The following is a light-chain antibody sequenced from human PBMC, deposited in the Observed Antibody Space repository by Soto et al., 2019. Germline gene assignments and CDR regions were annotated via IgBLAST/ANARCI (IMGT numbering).Light chain of an antibody. J-gene: IGLJ2*01. CDR2: LERSGSY. V-gene: IGLV4-60*02. CDR3: ETWDTSTRV. CDR1: SGHSTYS. Sequence: QPVLTQSSSASASLGSSVKLTCTLSSGHSTYSIAWHQQQPGKAPRSLMKLERSGSYNKGSGVPDRFSGSSSGADRYLTISNLQFEDEADYYCETWDTSTRVFGGGTQLTVL.